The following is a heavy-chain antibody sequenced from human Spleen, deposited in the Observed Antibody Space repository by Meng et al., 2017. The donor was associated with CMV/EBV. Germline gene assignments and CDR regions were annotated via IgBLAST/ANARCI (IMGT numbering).Heavy chain of an antibody. D-gene: IGHD2-2*01. Sequence: ASVKVSCKASGYTFTSYGISWVRQAPGQGLEWMGWISAYNGNTNYAQKLQGRVTMTTDTSTSTAYMELRSLRSDDTAVYYCARDQGYCSSTSCHHYYYGMDVWGQGTTVTVSS. V-gene: IGHV1-18*01. CDR2: ISAYNGNT. J-gene: IGHJ6*02. CDR1: GYTFTSYG. CDR3: ARDQGYCSSTSCHHYYYGMDV.